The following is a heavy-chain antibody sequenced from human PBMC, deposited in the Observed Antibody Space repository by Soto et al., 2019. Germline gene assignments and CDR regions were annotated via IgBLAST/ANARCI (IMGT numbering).Heavy chain of an antibody. CDR1: GFTVSSHY. V-gene: IGHV3-53*02. Sequence: EVQLVETGGGLIQPGGSLRLSCAASGFTVSSHYMSWVRQAPGKGLEWVSVIYSGGSTYYADSVKGRFTTSRDKSKNTLYLQMNSLRAEDTAVYYCARDLRGGSSSWYRFEEGMDVWGQGTTVTVSS. CDR2: IYSGGST. D-gene: IGHD6-13*01. J-gene: IGHJ6*02. CDR3: ARDLRGGSSSWYRFEEGMDV.